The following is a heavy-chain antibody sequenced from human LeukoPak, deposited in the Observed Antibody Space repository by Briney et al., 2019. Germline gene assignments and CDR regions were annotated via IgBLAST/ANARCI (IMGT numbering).Heavy chain of an antibody. V-gene: IGHV1-46*01. CDR1: GYTFTNYY. D-gene: IGHD3-22*01. CDR2: INPSGGST. CDR3: ARGGYYDSSGN. J-gene: IGHJ4*02. Sequence: ASVKVSCKASGYTFTNYYMHWVRQAPGQGLEWMGIINPSGGSTSYAQRFQGRVTMTRDTSISTAYMELSRLRSDDTAVYYCARGGYYDSSGNWGQGTLVTASS.